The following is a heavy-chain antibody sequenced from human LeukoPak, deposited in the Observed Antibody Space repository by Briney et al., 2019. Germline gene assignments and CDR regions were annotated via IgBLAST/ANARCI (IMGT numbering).Heavy chain of an antibody. Sequence: ASVKVSCKASGYTFIGYYMHWVRQAPGQGREWMGWINPNSGGTNYAQKFQGRVTMTRDTSISTAYMELSRLRSDDTAVYYCARGDYYDSSGYLYYYYYYYMDVWGKGTTVTVSS. CDR3: ARGDYYDSSGYLYYYYYYYMDV. V-gene: IGHV1-2*02. CDR2: INPNSGGT. J-gene: IGHJ6*03. CDR1: GYTFIGYY. D-gene: IGHD3-22*01.